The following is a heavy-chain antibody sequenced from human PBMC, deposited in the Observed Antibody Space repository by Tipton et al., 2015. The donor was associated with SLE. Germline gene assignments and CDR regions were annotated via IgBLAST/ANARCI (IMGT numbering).Heavy chain of an antibody. CDR2: IRFDAINK. CDR1: GFPFSSYG. J-gene: IGHJ4*02. CDR3: ARDGLRRNYFDY. D-gene: IGHD4-17*01. Sequence: RSLRLSCAASGFPFSSYGMHWVRQAPGKGPEWVAFIRFDAINKFYVESVRGRFTISRDNSKNTLYLQMNSLRAEDTAVYYCARDGLRRNYFDYWGQGALVTVSS. V-gene: IGHV3-33*01.